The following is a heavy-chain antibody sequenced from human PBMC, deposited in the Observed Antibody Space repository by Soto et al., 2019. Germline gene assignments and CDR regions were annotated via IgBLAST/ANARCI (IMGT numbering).Heavy chain of an antibody. V-gene: IGHV1-69*13. D-gene: IGHD3-3*01. Sequence: APVKVYCKASGGTFSSYVISWVRQPPGQGLEWMGGIIPIFDTPNYAQKFQGRVTITADESTSTAYMELSSLRSEDTAVYYCARSRFLEWLLPKRSQFDYWGQGTLVTVSS. CDR3: ARSRFLEWLLPKRSQFDY. CDR1: GGTFSSYV. J-gene: IGHJ4*02. CDR2: IIPIFDTP.